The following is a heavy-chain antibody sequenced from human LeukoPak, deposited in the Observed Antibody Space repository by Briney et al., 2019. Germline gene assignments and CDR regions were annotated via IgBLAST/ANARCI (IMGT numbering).Heavy chain of an antibody. CDR3: AKCSETGTTRWFDP. CDR1: GYTFTNYC. J-gene: IGHJ5*02. D-gene: IGHD1-7*01. V-gene: IGHV1-46*01. Sequence: ASEKVSCKASGYTFTNYCMHWVRQAPGQGLEWMGLINPSGTTTYAQIFQGRVIMTRDTSTSTMYMELSSLRSDDTAVYYCAKCSETGTTRWFDPWGQGTLVTVSS. CDR2: INPSGTT.